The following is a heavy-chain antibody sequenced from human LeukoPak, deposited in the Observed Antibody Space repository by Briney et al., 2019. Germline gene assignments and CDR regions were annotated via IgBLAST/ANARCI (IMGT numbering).Heavy chain of an antibody. CDR3: APYYDILTGYYNVHYYYYGMDV. CDR1: GFTFSSYA. D-gene: IGHD3-9*01. J-gene: IGHJ6*02. Sequence: GGSLRLSCAASGFTFSSYAMSWVRQAPGKGLEWVSAISGSGGSTYYADSVKGRFTISRDNSKNTLYLQMNSLRAEDTAVYYCAPYYDILTGYYNVHYYYYGMDVWGQGTTLTVSS. V-gene: IGHV3-23*01. CDR2: ISGSGGST.